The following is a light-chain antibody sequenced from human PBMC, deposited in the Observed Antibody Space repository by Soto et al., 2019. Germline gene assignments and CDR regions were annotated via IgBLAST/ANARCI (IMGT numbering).Light chain of an antibody. V-gene: IGKV3-15*01. Sequence: EIVMTQSPATLSLSLGERATLSCRASQSISRNLAWYHQRPGQAPRLLIYAASTRATGIPARFSGSGSGTDFTLTTSGLQSEDFGVYFCQQYNNWPPRYTFGQGTKLEIK. J-gene: IGKJ2*01. CDR1: QSISRN. CDR2: AAS. CDR3: QQYNNWPPRYT.